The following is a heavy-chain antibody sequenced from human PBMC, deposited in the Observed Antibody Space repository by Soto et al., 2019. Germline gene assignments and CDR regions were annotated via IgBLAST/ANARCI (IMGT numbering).Heavy chain of an antibody. CDR3: ARDAGGPADY. Sequence: SETLSLTCGVSDGFITNTHYWWSWVRQPPGKGLEWIGYMYYSGSTNYNPSLKSRVTISVDTSKNQFSLKLSSVTAADTAVYYCARDAGGPADYWGQGTLVTSPQ. V-gene: IGHV4-61*01. D-gene: IGHD2-15*01. CDR1: DGFITNTHYW. J-gene: IGHJ4*02. CDR2: MYYSGST.